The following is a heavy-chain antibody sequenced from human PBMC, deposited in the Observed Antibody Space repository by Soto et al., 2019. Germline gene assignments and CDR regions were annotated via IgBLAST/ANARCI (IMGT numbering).Heavy chain of an antibody. CDR3: ARGWFGPDV. D-gene: IGHD3-10*01. CDR2: IDNAGTDS. Sequence: EVQLVESGGGLVQPGGSLRLSCAASGFTFSGRSMHWVRQAPGKGLVWVSGIDNAGTDSTYADSVKGRFTSARDNANNTLYLQMNSLRVEDAAVYYSARGWFGPDVWGKGTTVTVSS. CDR1: GFTFSGRS. V-gene: IGHV3-74*01. J-gene: IGHJ6*04.